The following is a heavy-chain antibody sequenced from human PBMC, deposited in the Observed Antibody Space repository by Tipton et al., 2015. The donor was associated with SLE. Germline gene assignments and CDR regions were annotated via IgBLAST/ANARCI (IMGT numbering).Heavy chain of an antibody. CDR2: IYPSGIT. CDR3: ASSASGWFDY. V-gene: IGHV4-59*01. D-gene: IGHD6-19*01. CDR1: GGSFSSYS. Sequence: TLSLTCTVSGGSFSSYSWSWLRPPPGKGLELIGYIYPSGITNYNPSLKSRVSISVDTSKNHFSMKLSSVTAADTAVYYCASSASGWFDYWGQGTLVTVSS. J-gene: IGHJ4*02.